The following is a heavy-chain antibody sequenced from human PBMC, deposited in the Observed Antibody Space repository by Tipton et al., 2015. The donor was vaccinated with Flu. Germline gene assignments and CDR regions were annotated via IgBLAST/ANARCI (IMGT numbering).Heavy chain of an antibody. D-gene: IGHD4-23*01. CDR1: GGSVSSGSYY. CDR2: IYYSGST. Sequence: TLSLTCTVSGGSVSSGSYYWSWIRQPPGKGLEWIGYIYYSGSTNYNPSLKSRVTISVDTSKNQFSLKLSSVTAADTAVYYCASTVAVFYYMDVWGKGTTVTVSS. J-gene: IGHJ6*03. CDR3: ASTVAVFYYMDV. V-gene: IGHV4-61*01.